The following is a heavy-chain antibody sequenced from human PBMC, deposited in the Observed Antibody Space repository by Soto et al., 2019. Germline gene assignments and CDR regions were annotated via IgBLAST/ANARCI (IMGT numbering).Heavy chain of an antibody. CDR3: AKVGYYDFWSGREDY. Sequence: EVQLLESGGGLVQPGGSLRLSCAASGFTFSSYAMSWVRQAPGKGLEWVSAISGSGGSTYYADSVKGRFTISRDNSKNTLHLQMNSLRAEDTAVYYCAKVGYYDFWSGREDYWGQGTLVTVSS. CDR1: GFTFSSYA. D-gene: IGHD3-3*01. J-gene: IGHJ4*02. CDR2: ISGSGGST. V-gene: IGHV3-23*01.